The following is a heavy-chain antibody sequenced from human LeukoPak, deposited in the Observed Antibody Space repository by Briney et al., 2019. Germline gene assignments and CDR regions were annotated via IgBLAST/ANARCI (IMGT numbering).Heavy chain of an antibody. CDR3: TRGAGWLIDY. J-gene: IGHJ4*02. Sequence: SETLSFTCTVSDDSISDHYRGWIRQPPGKGLEWIGYFHNSGTSTYNPSLKSRVTISADTSKNQFSLKLNSLTTADTAVYYCTRGAGWLIDYWGQGILVTVSS. CDR2: FHNSGTS. CDR1: DDSISDHY. V-gene: IGHV4-59*11. D-gene: IGHD3-16*01.